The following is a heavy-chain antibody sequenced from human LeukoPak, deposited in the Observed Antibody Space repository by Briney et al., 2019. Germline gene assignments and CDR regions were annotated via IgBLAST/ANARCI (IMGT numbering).Heavy chain of an antibody. CDR2: INIRGTTM. V-gene: IGHV3-11*01. Sequence: PGGSLRLSCAASGFTFSDYYMGWIRQAPGKGLEWVSYINIRGTTMYYANSVKGRFTISRDDAKNSLYLQMNSLRVDDTAVYYCANDILADGLFFDYWGQGTLVTVSS. CDR1: GFTFSDYY. J-gene: IGHJ4*02. D-gene: IGHD5-12*01. CDR3: ANDILADGLFFDY.